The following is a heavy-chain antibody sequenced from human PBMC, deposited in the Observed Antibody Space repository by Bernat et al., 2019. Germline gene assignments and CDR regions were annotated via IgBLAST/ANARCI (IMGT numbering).Heavy chain of an antibody. CDR2: IFPGDSDV. CDR3: ARRISIFGTDDY. V-gene: IGHV5-51*01. CDR1: GYTFTNYW. J-gene: IGHJ4*02. D-gene: IGHD3-3*01. Sequence: EVQLVQSGAEVKKPGESLKISCKGSGYTFTNYWIAWVRQMPGKGLEWMGIIFPGDSDVRSSPSFQGQVTSSADKSLTPASLQWSSLQASDTAIYYCARRISIFGTDDYWGQGTPVTVSS.